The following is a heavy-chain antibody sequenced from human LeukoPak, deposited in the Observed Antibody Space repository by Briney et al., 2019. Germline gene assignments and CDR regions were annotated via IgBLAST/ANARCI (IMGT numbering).Heavy chain of an antibody. CDR2: ISSSSSYI. J-gene: IGHJ6*04. D-gene: IGHD3-10*02. CDR3: AELGITMIGGV. CDR1: GFTFSSHW. Sequence: SGGSLRLSCAASGFTFSSHWMSWVRQAPGKGLERVSSISSSSSYIYYADSVKGRFTISRDNAKNSLYLQMNSLRAEDTAVYYCAELGITMIGGVWGKGTTVTISS. V-gene: IGHV3-21*01.